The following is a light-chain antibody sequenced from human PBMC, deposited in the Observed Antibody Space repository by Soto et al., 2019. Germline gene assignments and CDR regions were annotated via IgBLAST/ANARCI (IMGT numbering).Light chain of an antibody. CDR3: QQFSSYPLT. CDR1: QSVSSSY. CDR2: GAS. J-gene: IGKJ4*01. V-gene: IGKV3-20*01. Sequence: EIVLTQSPGTLSLSPGERATLSCRASQSVSSSYLAWYQQKPGQAPRLLIYGASTRATGIPARFSGGGSGTDFTLTISRLEPEDFAVYYCQQFSSYPLTFGGGTKVDI.